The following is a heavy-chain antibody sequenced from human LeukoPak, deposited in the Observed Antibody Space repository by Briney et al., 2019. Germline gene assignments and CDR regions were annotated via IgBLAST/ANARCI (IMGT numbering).Heavy chain of an antibody. D-gene: IGHD1-26*01. J-gene: IGHJ4*02. CDR3: AKGSRGNYDY. CDR1: GFTFNSYA. CDR2: ITDSGIST. Sequence: GGSLRLSCAASGFTFNSYAMAWVRQAPEKGLEWVSSITDSGISTYYAGSVKGRFTISRDNSKNTLYLQMTSLRAEDTAVYYCAKGSRGNYDYWGQGTPVTFSS. V-gene: IGHV3-23*01.